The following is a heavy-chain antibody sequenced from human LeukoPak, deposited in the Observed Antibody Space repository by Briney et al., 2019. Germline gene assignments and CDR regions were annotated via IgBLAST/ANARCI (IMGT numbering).Heavy chain of an antibody. CDR2: IYPDDSDT. CDR1: GYSFTSYW. J-gene: IGHJ4*02. CDR3: TRQNADYLFDY. V-gene: IGHV5-51*01. Sequence: GESLKISCKGSGYSFTSYWIGWVRQMPGKGLEWMGIIYPDDSDTRYSPSFQGQVTISADKSISTAYLQWSSLKASDTAMYYCTRQNADYLFDYWGQGTLVTVSS. D-gene: IGHD4-17*01.